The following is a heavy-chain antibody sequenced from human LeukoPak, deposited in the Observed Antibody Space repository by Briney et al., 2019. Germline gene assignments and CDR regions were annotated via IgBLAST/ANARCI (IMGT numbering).Heavy chain of an antibody. CDR1: GFTFSNHG. V-gene: IGHV3-30*12. Sequence: GGSLRLSCAVSGFTFSNHGMHWVRQAPGKGLEWVAVISYDGRKTYYADSVKGRFTISRDNSKNTLWLQMNSLRAEDTAVYYCAKGGGVPARLIASEWGQGNMVTVSS. CDR2: ISYDGRKT. J-gene: IGHJ4*02. D-gene: IGHD2-2*01. CDR3: AKGGGVPARLIASE.